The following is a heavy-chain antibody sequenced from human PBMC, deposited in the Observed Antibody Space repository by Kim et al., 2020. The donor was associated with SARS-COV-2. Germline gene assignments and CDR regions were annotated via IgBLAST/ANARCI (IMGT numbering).Heavy chain of an antibody. Sequence: GGSLRLSCAASGFTFSSYGMHWVRQAPGKGLEWVAVISYDGSNKYYADSVKGRFTISRDNSKNTLYLQMNSLRAEDTAVYYCAKEFVGYRGQLVHYYYGMDVWGQGTTVTVSS. CDR1: GFTFSSYG. CDR2: ISYDGSNK. J-gene: IGHJ6*02. CDR3: AKEFVGYRGQLVHYYYGMDV. D-gene: IGHD6-6*01. V-gene: IGHV3-30*18.